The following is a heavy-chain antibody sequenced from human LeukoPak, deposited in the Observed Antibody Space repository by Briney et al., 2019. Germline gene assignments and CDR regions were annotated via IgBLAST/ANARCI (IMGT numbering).Heavy chain of an antibody. D-gene: IGHD5-18*01. Sequence: GGSLRLSCTASGFLFSTYGMKWVRQIPGKGLEWISYISVSSSIVYYADSVKGRFTVSRDNDKNSVYLQMNSLRAEDTAVYFCARGTMWIQPPTYYYYMDVWGKGTTVTVSS. J-gene: IGHJ6*03. CDR3: ARGTMWIQPPTYYYYMDV. V-gene: IGHV3-48*01. CDR1: GFLFSTYG. CDR2: ISVSSSIV.